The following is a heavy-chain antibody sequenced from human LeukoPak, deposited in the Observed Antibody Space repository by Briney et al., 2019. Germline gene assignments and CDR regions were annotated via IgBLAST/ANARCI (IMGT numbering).Heavy chain of an antibody. Sequence: GGSLRLSCAASGFTFSNYAMHWVRQAPGKGLEWVAVILHDGSNKYADSVKGRFTISRDNSKNTLYLQMNSLRAEDTAVYYCARGLMIRGVADCWGQGTLVTVSS. V-gene: IGHV3-30*04. CDR3: ARGLMIRGVADC. D-gene: IGHD3-10*01. CDR1: GFTFSNYA. CDR2: ILHDGSNK. J-gene: IGHJ4*02.